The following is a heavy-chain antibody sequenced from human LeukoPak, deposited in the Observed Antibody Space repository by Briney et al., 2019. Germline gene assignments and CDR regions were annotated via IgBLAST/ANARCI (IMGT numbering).Heavy chain of an antibody. Sequence: SETLSLTCTVSGRPISVYYWSWTRHPAGKGLEWIGRIYTSGSTNYNPSLKSRVTISVDKSKNQLSLKLSSVTAAGSVVYFCAGRDYWGQGILVTVSS. J-gene: IGHJ4*02. CDR3: AGRDY. CDR1: GRPISVYY. CDR2: IYTSGST. V-gene: IGHV4-4*07.